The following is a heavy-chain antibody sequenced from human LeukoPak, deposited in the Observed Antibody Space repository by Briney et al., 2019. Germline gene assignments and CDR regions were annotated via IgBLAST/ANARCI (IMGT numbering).Heavy chain of an antibody. J-gene: IGHJ6*03. CDR1: GYTFSLYY. CDR2: INPSDGDT. CDR3: AREQGGGLSGGLGGLFASCYTYYYMDV. V-gene: IGHV1-46*01. Sequence: ASVKVSCKASGYTFSLYYIHWVGQVPGQGLEWMGMINPSDGDTTYAQRLQGRVTITRDLSTTTVYMDLRSLRSGDTAVYFRAREQGGGLSGGLGGLFASCYTYYYMDVWGRGTTVTVSS. D-gene: IGHD3-16*01.